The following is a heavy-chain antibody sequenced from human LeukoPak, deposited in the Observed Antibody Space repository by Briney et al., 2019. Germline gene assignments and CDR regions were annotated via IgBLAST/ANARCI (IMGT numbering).Heavy chain of an antibody. CDR3: ARDGGQSNPPVRGLVDY. V-gene: IGHV1-18*04. CDR2: ISAYNGNT. D-gene: IGHD3-10*01. CDR1: GYTFTSYG. J-gene: IGHJ4*02. Sequence: ASVKVSCKASGYTFTSYGISRVRQAPGQGLEWMGWISAYNGNTNYAQKLQGRVTMTTDTSTSTAYMELRSLRSDDTAVYYCARDGGQSNPPVRGLVDYWGQGTLVTVSS.